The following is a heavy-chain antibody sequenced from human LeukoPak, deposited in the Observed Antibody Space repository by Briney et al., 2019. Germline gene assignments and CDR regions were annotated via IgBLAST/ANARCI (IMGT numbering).Heavy chain of an antibody. J-gene: IGHJ6*02. D-gene: IGHD3-10*01. Sequence: GASVNVSCKASVYTFTRYYMHWVRQAPGQGLEWMGWINPNSGGTNYAQKFQGRVTMTRDTSISTAYMELSRLRSDDTAVYYCARGSPLYYGSGSYDYGMDVWGQGTTVTVSS. V-gene: IGHV1-2*02. CDR1: VYTFTRYY. CDR3: ARGSPLYYGSGSYDYGMDV. CDR2: INPNSGGT.